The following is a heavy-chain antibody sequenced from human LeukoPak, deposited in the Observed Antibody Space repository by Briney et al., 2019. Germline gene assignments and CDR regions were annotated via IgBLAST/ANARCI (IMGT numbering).Heavy chain of an antibody. CDR3: ARDQGLNFDY. J-gene: IGHJ4*02. D-gene: IGHD6-19*01. Sequence: PSETLSLTCTVSGGSISSYYWSWIRQPPGKGLEWIGYISYTGSTNYNPSLQSRVTISVDTSKNQFSLKLSSVTAADTAVCYCARDQGLNFDYWGQGTLVTVSS. V-gene: IGHV4-59*01. CDR1: GGSISSYY. CDR2: ISYTGST.